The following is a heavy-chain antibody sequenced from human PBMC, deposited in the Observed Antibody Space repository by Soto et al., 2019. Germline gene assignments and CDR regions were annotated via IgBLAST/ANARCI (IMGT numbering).Heavy chain of an antibody. CDR3: TRGYCPGGSCYYEYYFDY. CDR2: IKRDGSDI. Sequence: EVQLVESGGGLVQPGGSLRVSCVASGFTFSDHWMSWVRQAPGKGLEFVANIKRDGSDINYVDSVEGRFTISRDNANNELYLKMSSLRAEDTAVYYCTRGYCPGGSCYYEYYFDYWGQGTLVTVSS. V-gene: IGHV3-7*03. J-gene: IGHJ4*02. CDR1: GFTFSDHW. D-gene: IGHD2-15*01.